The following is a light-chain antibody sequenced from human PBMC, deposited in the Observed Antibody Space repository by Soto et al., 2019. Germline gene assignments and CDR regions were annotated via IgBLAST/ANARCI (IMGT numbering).Light chain of an antibody. Sequence: DIQMTQSPSSLSASVGDTVTITCRASQHITNDCAWYQQKAGRAPKCQILLASRLQTGVPSRFSVSGSGTEFTLIISCLQPEDFATCYFLHRNGYPPVFGHGIKVEIK. CDR1: QHITND. V-gene: IGKV1-17*01. J-gene: IGKJ2*01. CDR3: LHRNGYPPV. CDR2: LAS.